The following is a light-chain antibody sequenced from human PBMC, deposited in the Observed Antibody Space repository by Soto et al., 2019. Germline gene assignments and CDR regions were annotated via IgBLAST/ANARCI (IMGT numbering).Light chain of an antibody. J-gene: IGKJ4*01. CDR2: AAS. CDR1: QGISIY. Sequence: IQLTQSPSSLSSSIGDRVTLSCRANQGISIYLAWYQQKQGKAPKLLIYAASTLQSGVPSRFSGSGSGTDFTLTISSLQPEDFATYYCQQLSSYPLTFGGGTKVEIK. CDR3: QQLSSYPLT. V-gene: IGKV1-9*01.